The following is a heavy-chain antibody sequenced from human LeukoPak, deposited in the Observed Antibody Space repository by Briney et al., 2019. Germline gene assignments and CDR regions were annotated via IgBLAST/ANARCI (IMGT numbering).Heavy chain of an antibody. CDR2: ISAYNGNT. CDR1: GYTFTSYG. Sequence: ASVKVSCKASGYTFTSYGISWVRQAPGQGLEWMGWISAYNGNTNYAQKLQGRVTMTTDTSTSTAYMELRSLRSDDTAVYYCARKRAQDCEYGRNWFDPWGQGTLVTLSS. V-gene: IGHV1-18*01. J-gene: IGHJ5*02. CDR3: ARKRAQDCEYGRNWFDP. D-gene: IGHD4-17*01.